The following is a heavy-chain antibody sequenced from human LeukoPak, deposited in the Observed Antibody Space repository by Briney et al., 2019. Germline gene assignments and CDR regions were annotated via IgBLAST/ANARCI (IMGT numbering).Heavy chain of an antibody. CDR1: GYTFTSYA. CDR2: INAGNGNT. J-gene: IGHJ6*02. V-gene: IGHV1-3*01. Sequence: ASVKVSCTASGYTFTSYAMHWVRQAPGQRLEWMGWINAGNGNTKYSQKFQGRVTITRDTSASTAYMELSSLRSEDTAVYYCARAGGSSGYYYYYGMDVWGQGTTVTVSS. CDR3: ARAGGSSGYYYYYGMDV. D-gene: IGHD3-22*01.